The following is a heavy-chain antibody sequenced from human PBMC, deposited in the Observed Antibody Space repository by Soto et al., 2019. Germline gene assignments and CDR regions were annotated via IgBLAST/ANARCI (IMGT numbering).Heavy chain of an antibody. D-gene: IGHD3-10*01. CDR2: ISGSGGST. V-gene: IGHV3-23*01. Sequence: GGSLRLSCAASGFTFSSYAMSWVRQAPGKGLEWVSAISGSGGSTYYADSVKGPFTISRDNSKNTLYLQMNSLRAEETAVYYCAKATSGGFGELLLPFDYWGQGTLVTVSS. J-gene: IGHJ4*02. CDR3: AKATSGGFGELLLPFDY. CDR1: GFTFSSYA.